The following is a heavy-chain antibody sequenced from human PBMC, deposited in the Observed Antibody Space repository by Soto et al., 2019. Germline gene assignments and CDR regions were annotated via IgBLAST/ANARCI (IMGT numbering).Heavy chain of an antibody. J-gene: IGHJ4*02. CDR1: GGSFTGYN. CDR3: ARYKRQDYYDSSGYSFDY. D-gene: IGHD3-22*01. V-gene: IGHV4-34*01. Sequence: SETLSLTCAVYGGSFTGYNWSWIRQPPGKGLEWIGEINHSGSTNYNPSLKSRFTISVDTSKNQFSLKLSSVTAADTAVYYCARYKRQDYYDSSGYSFDYWGQGTLVTVS. CDR2: INHSGST.